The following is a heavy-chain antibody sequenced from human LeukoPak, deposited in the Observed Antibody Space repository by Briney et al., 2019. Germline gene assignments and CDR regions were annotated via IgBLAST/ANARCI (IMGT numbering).Heavy chain of an antibody. J-gene: IGHJ5*02. D-gene: IGHD2-2*01. CDR3: ARMCSSTSCYPRGNWFDP. V-gene: IGHV1-69*05. CDR1: GGTFSSYA. CDR2: IIPIFGTA. Sequence: AASVKVSCKASGGTFSSYAISWVRQAPGQGLEWMGGIIPIFGTANYAQKFQGRVTITTDEPTSTAYMELSSLRSEDTAVYYCARMCSSTSCYPRGNWFDPWGQGTLVTVSS.